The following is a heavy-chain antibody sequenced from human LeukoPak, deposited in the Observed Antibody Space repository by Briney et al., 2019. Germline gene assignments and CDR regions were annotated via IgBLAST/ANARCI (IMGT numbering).Heavy chain of an antibody. CDR1: GFTFDDYA. D-gene: IGHD1-26*01. CDR3: ARVIVGATGDYFDY. Sequence: GRSLRLSCAASGFTFDDYAMHWVRQAPGKGLEWVSGISWNSGSIGYADSVKGRFTISRDNAKNTLYLQMNSLRAEDTAVYYCARVIVGATGDYFDYWGQGTLVTVSS. J-gene: IGHJ4*02. V-gene: IGHV3-9*01. CDR2: ISWNSGSI.